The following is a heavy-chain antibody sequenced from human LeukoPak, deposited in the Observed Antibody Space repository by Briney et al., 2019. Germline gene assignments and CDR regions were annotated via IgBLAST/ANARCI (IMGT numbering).Heavy chain of an antibody. D-gene: IGHD3-9*01. Sequence: SVKVSCKASVGTFSVYAISWVRQAPGQGLEWMGGIIPIFGTANYAQKFQGRVTMTEDTSTDTAYMELSSLRSEDTAVYYCATAVLRYFDWLLLPFDYWGQGTLVTVSS. CDR2: IIPIFGTA. V-gene: IGHV1-69*06. J-gene: IGHJ4*02. CDR1: VGTFSVYA. CDR3: ATAVLRYFDWLLLPFDY.